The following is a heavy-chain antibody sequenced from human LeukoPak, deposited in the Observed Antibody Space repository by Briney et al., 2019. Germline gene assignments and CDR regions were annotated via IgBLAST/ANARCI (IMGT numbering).Heavy chain of an antibody. CDR1: GFTFSSYW. J-gene: IGHJ2*01. CDR3: AKDWTGTKPFDL. Sequence: GGSLRLSCAASGFTFSSYWMSWVRQAPGKGLEWVAHIKQDGSEKYYVDSVKGRFTISRANSKNTLYLQMDSLRPEDTAVYYCAKDWTGTKPFDLWGRGTLVTVSS. V-gene: IGHV3-7*03. CDR2: IKQDGSEK. D-gene: IGHD1-14*01.